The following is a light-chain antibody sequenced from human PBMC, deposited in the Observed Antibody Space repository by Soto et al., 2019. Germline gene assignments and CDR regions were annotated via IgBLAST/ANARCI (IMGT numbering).Light chain of an antibody. V-gene: IGLV6-57*04. J-gene: IGLJ2*01. Sequence: LTQPHSVSESPGKTVTISCTRSSGSIASNYVQWYQQRPGSAPTPVIYEDNERPSEVPDRFSGSIDSSSNSASLTISGLKTDDEADYYCQSYHSGNVVFGGGTKLTVL. CDR3: QSYHSGNVV. CDR2: EDN. CDR1: SGSIASNY.